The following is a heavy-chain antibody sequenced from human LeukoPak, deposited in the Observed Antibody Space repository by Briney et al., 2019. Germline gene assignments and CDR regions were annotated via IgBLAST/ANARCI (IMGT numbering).Heavy chain of an antibody. CDR2: IKSKTDGGTT. CDR3: TTDRDQSGSWIGAYAFDI. CDR1: GFTFSNAW. V-gene: IGHV3-15*01. J-gene: IGHJ3*02. Sequence: SGGSLRLSCAASGFTFSNAWMSWVRQAPGKGLEWVGRIKSKTDGGTTDYAAPVKGRFTISRDDSKNTLYLQMNSLKTEDTAVYYCTTDRDQSGSWIGAYAFDIWGQGTMVTVSS. D-gene: IGHD1-26*01.